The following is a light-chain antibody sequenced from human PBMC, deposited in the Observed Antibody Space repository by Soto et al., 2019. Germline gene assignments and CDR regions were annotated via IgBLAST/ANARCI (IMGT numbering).Light chain of an antibody. Sequence: EIVLTQSPATLSLSPGERATLSCRARQSVSSYLAWYQQKPGQAPRLLIYDASNRATGIPARFSGSGSGTDFTLTISSLEPEDFAVYYCQQRSNWLTWTVGQGTKVEIK. CDR1: QSVSSY. V-gene: IGKV3-11*01. CDR2: DAS. J-gene: IGKJ1*01. CDR3: QQRSNWLTWT.